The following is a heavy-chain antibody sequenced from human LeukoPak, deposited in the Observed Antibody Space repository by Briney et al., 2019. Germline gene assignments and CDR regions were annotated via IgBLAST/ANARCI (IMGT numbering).Heavy chain of an antibody. J-gene: IGHJ4*02. CDR3: ARASYCSGGSCYSDF. CDR2: ISAYKGNT. D-gene: IGHD2-15*01. Sequence: GASVKVSSKASAYTFTSYSISCVRQAPGHGLEWMGWISAYKGNTSYAKKVKGRVTMSTDTPTTTAYMELRSLKSDDTAVYYCARASYCSGGSCYSDFWGQGTLVTVSS. CDR1: AYTFTSYS. V-gene: IGHV1-18*01.